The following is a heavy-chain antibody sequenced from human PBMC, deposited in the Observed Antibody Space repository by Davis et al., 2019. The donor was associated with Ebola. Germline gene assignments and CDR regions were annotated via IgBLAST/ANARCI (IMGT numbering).Heavy chain of an antibody. CDR1: GGTFSSYA. D-gene: IGHD3-22*01. J-gene: IGHJ6*02. V-gene: IGHV1-69*04. Sequence: SVKVSCKASGGTFSSYAISWVRQAPGQGLEWMGRIIPILGIANYAQKFQGRVTITADKSTSTAYLELSSLRSEDTAVYYCATASSDYHYYYAMDVWGQGTTVTVSS. CDR3: ATASSDYHYYYAMDV. CDR2: IIPILGIA.